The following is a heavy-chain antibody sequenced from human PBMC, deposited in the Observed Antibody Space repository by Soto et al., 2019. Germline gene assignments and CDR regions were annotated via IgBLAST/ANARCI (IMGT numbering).Heavy chain of an antibody. D-gene: IGHD3-3*01. J-gene: IGHJ5*02. CDR1: GYTFSGYY. CDR2: INPNSGGT. CDR3: ASAGVFGRGGFDP. Sequence: ASVKVSCKASGYTFSGYYMHWVRQAPGQGLEWMGWINPNSGGTNYAQKFQGRVTMTRDTSISTAYMELSRLRSDDTAVCYCASAGVFGRGGFDPWGQGTLVTVSS. V-gene: IGHV1-2*02.